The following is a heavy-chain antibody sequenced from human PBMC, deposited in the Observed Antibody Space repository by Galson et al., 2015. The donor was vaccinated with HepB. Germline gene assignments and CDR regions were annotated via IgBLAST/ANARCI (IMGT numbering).Heavy chain of an antibody. V-gene: IGHV3-23*01. D-gene: IGHD3-10*01. CDR1: GFTFSSYA. J-gene: IGHJ4*02. Sequence: SLRLSCAASGFTFSSYAMSWVRQAPGKGLEWVSVISGSGGDTYYADSVKGRFTISRDNSKNTLYLQMNSLRAEDTAVYYCAKSNTYYASGSPPHYWGQGTLVTVSS. CDR3: AKSNTYYASGSPPHY. CDR2: ISGSGGDT.